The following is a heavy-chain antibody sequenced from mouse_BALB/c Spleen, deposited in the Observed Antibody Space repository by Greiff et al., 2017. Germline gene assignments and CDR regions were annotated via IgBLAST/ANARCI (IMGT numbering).Heavy chain of an antibody. CDR2: IYPGDGDT. Sequence: QVQLKQSGAELARPGASVKLSCKASGYTFTSYWMQWVKQRPGQGLEWIGAIYPGDGDTRYTQKFKGKATLTADKSSSTAYMQLSSLASEDSAVYYCARNYGSSSYFDVWGAGTTVTVSS. CDR1: GYTFTSYW. CDR3: ARNYGSSSYFDV. V-gene: IGHV1-87*01. D-gene: IGHD1-1*01. J-gene: IGHJ1*01.